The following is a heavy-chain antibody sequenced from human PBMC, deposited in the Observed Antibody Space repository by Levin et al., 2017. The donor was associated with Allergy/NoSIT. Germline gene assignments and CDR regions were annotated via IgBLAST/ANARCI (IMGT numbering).Heavy chain of an antibody. CDR3: ARHGDSSGYYQPLDY. Sequence: SETLSLTCTVSGGSISSSSYYWGWIRQPPGTGLEWIGSIYYSGSTYYNPSLKSRVTISVDTSKNQFSLKLSSVTAADTAVYYCARHGDSSGYYQPLDYWGQGTLVTVSS. V-gene: IGHV4-39*01. J-gene: IGHJ4*02. CDR1: GGSISSSSYY. CDR2: IYYSGST. D-gene: IGHD3-22*01.